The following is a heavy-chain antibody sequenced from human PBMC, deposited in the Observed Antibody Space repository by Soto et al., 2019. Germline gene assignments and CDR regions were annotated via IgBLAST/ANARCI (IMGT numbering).Heavy chain of an antibody. V-gene: IGHV4-30-4*01. Sequence: PSETLSLTCTVSGGSISSGDYYWSWIRQPPGKGLEWIGYIYYSGSTYYNPSLKSRVTISVDTSKNQFSLKLSSVTAADTAVYYCAGIQSKRLSGLAPWGQGTLVTVPS. CDR3: AGIQSKRLSGLAP. D-gene: IGHD5-18*01. J-gene: IGHJ5*02. CDR1: GGSISSGDYY. CDR2: IYYSGST.